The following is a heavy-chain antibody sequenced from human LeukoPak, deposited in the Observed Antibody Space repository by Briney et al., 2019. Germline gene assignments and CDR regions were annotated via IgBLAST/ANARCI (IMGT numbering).Heavy chain of an antibody. CDR1: GGSISSYY. CDR2: IYYSGST. Sequence: SETLSLTCTVSGGSISSYYWSWIRQPPGKGLEWIGYIYYSGSTNYNPSLKSRVTISVDTSKNQFSLKLSSVTAADTAVYYCARGYSSSWYYFDYWGQGTLVTVSS. D-gene: IGHD6-13*01. J-gene: IGHJ4*02. V-gene: IGHV4-59*01. CDR3: ARGYSSSWYYFDY.